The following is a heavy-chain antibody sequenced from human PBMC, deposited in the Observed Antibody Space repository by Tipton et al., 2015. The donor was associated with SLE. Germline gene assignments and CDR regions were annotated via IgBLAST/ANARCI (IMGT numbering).Heavy chain of an antibody. V-gene: IGHV1-8*01. J-gene: IGHJ6*02. D-gene: IGHD2-15*01. CDR1: GYTFTSYD. CDR2: MNPNSGNT. Sequence: QSGAEVKKPGASVKVSCKASGYTFTSYDINWVRQATGQGLEWMGWMNPNSGNTGYAQKFQGRVTMTRNTSISTAYMELSSLRSEDTAVYYCARYCSGGSCYSGYGMDVWGQGTTVTVSS. CDR3: ARYCSGGSCYSGYGMDV.